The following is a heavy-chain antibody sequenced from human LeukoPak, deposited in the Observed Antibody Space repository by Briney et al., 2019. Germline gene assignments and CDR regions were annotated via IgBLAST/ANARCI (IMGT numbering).Heavy chain of an antibody. Sequence: GGSLRLSCAASGFSFSTSGMNWVRQAPGKGLEWVANIKQDGGEKYYVDSVKGRFTISKDNAKNSLYLQMNSLRPEDTAVYYCAGRGDGNLYYFDHWGQGTLVTASS. D-gene: IGHD5-24*01. CDR1: GFSFSTSG. V-gene: IGHV3-7*04. CDR3: AGRGDGNLYYFDH. CDR2: IKQDGGEK. J-gene: IGHJ4*02.